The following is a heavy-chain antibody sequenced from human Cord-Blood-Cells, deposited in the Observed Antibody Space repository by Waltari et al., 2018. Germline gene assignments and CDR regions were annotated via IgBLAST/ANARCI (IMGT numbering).Heavy chain of an antibody. CDR3: ARGGVTAMAYYWYFDL. J-gene: IGHJ2*01. D-gene: IGHD5-18*01. CDR1: GGSFSGYY. V-gene: IGHV4-34*01. Sequence: QVQLQQWGAGLLKPSETLSLTCAVYGGSFSGYYWSWIRQPPGKGRAGIGEITHMERPNYNPSLKSRVTLSVDTSKNQFSLKLSSVTAAYTAGYYCARGGVTAMAYYWYFDLWGRGTLVTVSS. CDR2: ITHMERP.